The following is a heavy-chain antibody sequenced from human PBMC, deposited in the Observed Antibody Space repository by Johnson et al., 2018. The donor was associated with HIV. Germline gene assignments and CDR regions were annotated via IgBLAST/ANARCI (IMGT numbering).Heavy chain of an antibody. CDR1: GFTFRSYA. J-gene: IGHJ3*02. D-gene: IGHD6-19*01. CDR2: ITYDGRNK. CDR3: VRDQGSGWQTNACEI. V-gene: IGHV3-30*04. Sequence: QVLLVESGGGVMQPGKSLRLSCEASGFTFRSYAMHWVRQAPGKGLEWVAVITYDGRNKYYTDSVKGRFIISRDNSKNMTNLQMNGLSDEDTADYYCVRDQGSGWQTNACEIWGRGTRVTVSS.